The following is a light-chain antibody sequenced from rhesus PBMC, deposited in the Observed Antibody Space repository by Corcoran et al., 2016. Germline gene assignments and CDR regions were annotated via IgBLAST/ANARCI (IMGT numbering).Light chain of an antibody. J-gene: IGKJ2*01. CDR2: GAS. V-gene: IGKV3-10*01. CDR1: QSVSSY. CDR3: YQQSSGYS. Sequence: QVILTQSPATLSLSPGERATLSCRASQSVSSYLAWYQQKPGQAPRLLIYGASSRATGIPDRVMSSGSGTDFTLTISSLEPEDVGVYHCYQQSSGYSFGQGTKVEIK.